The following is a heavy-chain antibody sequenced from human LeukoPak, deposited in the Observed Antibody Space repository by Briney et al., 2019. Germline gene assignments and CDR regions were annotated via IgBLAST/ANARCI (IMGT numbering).Heavy chain of an antibody. CDR1: GGSISSGDYY. CDR2: IYYSGST. Sequence: PSETLSLTCTVSGGSISSGDYYWSWIRQPPGKGLEWIGYIYYSGSTYYNPSLKSRVTISVDTSKNQFSLKLSSVTAADTAVYYCARGVGYYDSLGYWGQGTLVTVSS. CDR3: ARGVGYYDSLGY. V-gene: IGHV4-30-4*01. J-gene: IGHJ4*02. D-gene: IGHD3-22*01.